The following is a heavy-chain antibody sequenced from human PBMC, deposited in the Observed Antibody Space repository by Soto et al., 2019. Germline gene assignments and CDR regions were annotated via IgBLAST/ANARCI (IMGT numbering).Heavy chain of an antibody. Sequence: SETLSLTCTVSGGSISSYYWSWIRQPPGKGLEWIGYIYYSGSTNYNPSLKSRVTISVDTSKNQFSLKLSSVTAADTAVYYCARHPLYCSSTSCQPQHAFDIWGQGTMVTVSS. CDR3: ARHPLYCSSTSCQPQHAFDI. CDR1: GGSISSYY. CDR2: IYYSGST. D-gene: IGHD2-2*01. J-gene: IGHJ3*02. V-gene: IGHV4-59*08.